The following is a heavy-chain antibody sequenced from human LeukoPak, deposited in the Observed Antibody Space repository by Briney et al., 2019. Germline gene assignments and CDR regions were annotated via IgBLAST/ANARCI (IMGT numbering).Heavy chain of an antibody. CDR3: ARGRAPPYSGSAGFDY. D-gene: IGHD6-6*01. CDR1: GYTFTSYD. Sequence: ASVKVSCKASGYTFTSYDINWVRQATGQGLEWMGWMNPNSGNTGYAQKFQGRVTITRNTSISTAYMELSSLRSEDTAVYYCARGRAPPYSGSAGFDYWGQGTLVTVSS. J-gene: IGHJ4*02. V-gene: IGHV1-8*03. CDR2: MNPNSGNT.